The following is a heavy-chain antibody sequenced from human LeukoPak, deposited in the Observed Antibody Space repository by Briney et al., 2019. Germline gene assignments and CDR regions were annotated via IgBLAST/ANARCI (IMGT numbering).Heavy chain of an antibody. J-gene: IGHJ4*02. CDR2: INHSGST. V-gene: IGHV4-4*02. CDR1: GGSISSSNW. CDR3: ARGRKYSGSYRQTIDY. D-gene: IGHD1-26*01. Sequence: SETLSLTCAVSGGSISSSNWWSWVRQPPGKGLEWIGEINHSGSTNYNPSLKSRVTISVDTSKNQFSLKLSSVTAADTAVYYCARGRKYSGSYRQTIDYWGQGTLVTVSS.